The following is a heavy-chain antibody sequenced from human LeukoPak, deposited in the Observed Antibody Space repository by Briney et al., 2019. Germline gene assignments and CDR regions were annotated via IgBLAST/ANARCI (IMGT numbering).Heavy chain of an antibody. J-gene: IGHJ4*02. CDR2: DGGAT. Sequence: DGGATDYAAPVKGRFTISRDDSRNTLYLLMNSLKTEDTAVYYCTTDAGFDSRWYNWWGQGTLVTVSS. CDR3: TTDAGFDSRWYNW. D-gene: IGHD1-20*01. V-gene: IGHV3-15*01.